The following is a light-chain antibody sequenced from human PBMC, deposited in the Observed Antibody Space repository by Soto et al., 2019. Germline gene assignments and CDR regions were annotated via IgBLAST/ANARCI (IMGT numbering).Light chain of an antibody. V-gene: IGKV3-20*01. CDR2: GAS. CDR1: QSVSSSS. J-gene: IGKJ1*01. Sequence: EMVWTKSPGTLSLSPGERATLSCRARQSVSSSSLDWYQQKPGQAPRLLIYGASSRATAIPDRFRGSGSGTDFALTISRLEPEDVAVYYCQHEGSSPWTLGQGTQVEIK. CDR3: QHEGSSPWT.